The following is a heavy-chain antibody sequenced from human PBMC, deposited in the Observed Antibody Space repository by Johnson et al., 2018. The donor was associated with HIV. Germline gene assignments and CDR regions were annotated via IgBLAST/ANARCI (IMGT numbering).Heavy chain of an antibody. Sequence: VHLVESGGGLVQPGGSLRLSCAAFGFTVSSNYMSWVRQAPGKGLEWVSVIYSGGSTYYADSVKGPFTISRDKCIHALCLLMNSLRAEDTAVYYCARDGHSSTPRCAFDIWGQGTMVTVSS. CDR3: ARDGHSSTPRCAFDI. V-gene: IGHV3-66*02. D-gene: IGHD6-13*01. CDR1: GFTVSSNY. J-gene: IGHJ3*02. CDR2: IYSGGST.